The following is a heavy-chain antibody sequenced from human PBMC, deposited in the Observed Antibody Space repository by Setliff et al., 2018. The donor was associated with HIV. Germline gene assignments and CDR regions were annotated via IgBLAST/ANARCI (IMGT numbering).Heavy chain of an antibody. CDR2: ISSSGSTI. J-gene: IGHJ3*02. CDR1: RFTFSSYE. Sequence: GGSLRLSCAASRFTFSSYEMNWVRQAPGKGLEWVSYISSSGSTIHYADSVKGRFTISRDNAKNSLSLQMNSLRVEDTAVYYCASNYCSSTSCYLGAFDIWGQGTMVTVSS. D-gene: IGHD2-2*01. CDR3: ASNYCSSTSCYLGAFDI. V-gene: IGHV3-48*03.